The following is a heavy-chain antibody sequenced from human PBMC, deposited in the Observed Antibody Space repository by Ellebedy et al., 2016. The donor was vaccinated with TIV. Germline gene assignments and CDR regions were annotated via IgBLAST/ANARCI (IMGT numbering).Heavy chain of an antibody. CDR3: ASRSTRSYYDILTGYYRDY. Sequence: SETLSLTCTVSGGSISSSDYYWGWIRQPPGRGLEWIGNIHYSGSPNYNPSLKSRVTISVDTSKNQFSLKLSSVTAADTAVYYCASRSTRSYYDILTGYYRDYWGQGTLVTVSS. D-gene: IGHD3-9*01. J-gene: IGHJ4*02. CDR1: GGSISSSDYY. CDR2: IHYSGSP. V-gene: IGHV4-39*07.